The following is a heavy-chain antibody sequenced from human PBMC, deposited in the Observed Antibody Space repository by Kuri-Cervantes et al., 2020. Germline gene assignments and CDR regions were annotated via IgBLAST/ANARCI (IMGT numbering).Heavy chain of an antibody. D-gene: IGHD6-13*01. V-gene: IGHV4-59*11. J-gene: IGHJ6*03. CDR3: ARDGGSSSWYYYYMDV. CDR2: IYSSGST. Sequence: SETLSLTCTVSGDSMNVHFWGWVRQPPGKGLEWIGYIYSSGSTTHNPSLKSRVTISMDTSKNQFSLKLSSVTAADTAVYYCARDGGSSSWYYYYMDVWGKGTTVTVSS. CDR1: GDSMNVHF.